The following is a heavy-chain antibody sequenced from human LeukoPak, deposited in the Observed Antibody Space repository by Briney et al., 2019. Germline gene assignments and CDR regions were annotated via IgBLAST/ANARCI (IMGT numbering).Heavy chain of an antibody. D-gene: IGHD3-9*01. CDR2: IRSKANSYAT. Sequence: GGSLRLSCAASGFTFSGSAMHWVRQASGKGLEWVGRIRSKANSYATAYAASVKGRFTISRDNSKNTLYLQMNSLRAEDTAVYYCAKEVYDILTGYSYWGQGTLVTVSS. CDR3: AKEVYDILTGYSY. CDR1: GFTFSGSA. J-gene: IGHJ4*02. V-gene: IGHV3-73*01.